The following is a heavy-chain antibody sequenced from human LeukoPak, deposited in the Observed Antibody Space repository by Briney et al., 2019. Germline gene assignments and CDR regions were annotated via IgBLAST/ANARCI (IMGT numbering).Heavy chain of an antibody. CDR3: ANLIKGY. Sequence: SETLSLTCSVSGGSISGYYWSWIRQPPGKGLEWIGYIYYSGGTNYNPSLNSRVTISVDTSKNQFSLKLSSVTAADTAMYYCANLIKGYWGQGTLVTVSS. V-gene: IGHV4-59*01. CDR2: IYYSGGT. D-gene: IGHD3-10*01. CDR1: GGSISGYY. J-gene: IGHJ4*02.